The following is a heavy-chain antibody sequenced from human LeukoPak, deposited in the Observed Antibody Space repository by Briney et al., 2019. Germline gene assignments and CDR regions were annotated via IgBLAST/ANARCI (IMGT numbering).Heavy chain of an antibody. V-gene: IGHV3-74*01. CDR2: VKSDGTAT. CDR3: VRKFATGD. CDR1: GFTFSSHL. Sequence: PVGSLRLSCAASGFTFSSHLMHWVRQAQGTGLVWVSSVKSDGTATNYADSVKGRFTISRDNAKNTLYLQMNSLRVEDTAVYYCVRKFATGDWGQGTLVTVSS. J-gene: IGHJ4*02. D-gene: IGHD1-14*01.